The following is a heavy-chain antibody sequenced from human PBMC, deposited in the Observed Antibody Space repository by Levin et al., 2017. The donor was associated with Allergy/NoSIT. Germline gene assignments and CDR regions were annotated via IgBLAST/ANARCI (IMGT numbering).Heavy chain of an antibody. J-gene: IGHJ4*02. Sequence: GESLKISCAASGFTFSSYGMHWVRQAPGKGLEWVAVISYDGSNKYYADSVKGRFTISRDNSKNTLYLQMNSLRAEDTAVYYCAKDRRWLVRTSNEFDYWGQGTLVTVSS. CDR2: ISYDGSNK. CDR1: GFTFSSYG. CDR3: AKDRRWLVRTSNEFDY. D-gene: IGHD6-19*01. V-gene: IGHV3-30*18.